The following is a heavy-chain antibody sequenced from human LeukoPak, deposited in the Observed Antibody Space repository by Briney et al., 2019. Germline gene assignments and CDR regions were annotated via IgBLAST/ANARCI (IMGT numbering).Heavy chain of an antibody. CDR2: INHSGST. CDR3: ARTAWDTANYYYYYMDV. V-gene: IGHV4-34*01. J-gene: IGHJ6*03. D-gene: IGHD5-18*01. CDR1: GGSFSGYY. Sequence: SETLSLTCAVYGGSFSGYYWSWIRQPPGKGLEWVGEINHSGSTNYNPSLKRRVTISVDTYKNQFSLKLSSVTAADTAVYYCARTAWDTANYYYYYMDVWGKGTTVTVSS.